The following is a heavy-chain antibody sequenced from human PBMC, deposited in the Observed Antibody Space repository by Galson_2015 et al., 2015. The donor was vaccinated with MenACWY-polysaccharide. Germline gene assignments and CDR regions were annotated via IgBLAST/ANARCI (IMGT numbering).Heavy chain of an antibody. V-gene: IGHV3-33*01. CDR3: AREGSRIVFHAFDV. J-gene: IGHJ3*01. CDR2: IQYDGSQK. Sequence: SLRLSCAASGLKFRGSGMHWVRQAPGKGLEWVAVIQYDGSQKQYIDSVKGRFTISRDNSKNTLYLEMSSLRAEDTALYYCAREGSRIVFHAFDVWGQGTMVTVSS. CDR1: GLKFRGSG. D-gene: IGHD3-10*02.